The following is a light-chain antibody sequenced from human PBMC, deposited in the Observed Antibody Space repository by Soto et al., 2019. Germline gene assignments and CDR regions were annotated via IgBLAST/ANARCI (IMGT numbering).Light chain of an antibody. Sequence: IHMTQSPSSLSASVGDRATITCRASQRITTYLNWYQQKPGKAPKLLISTAATLQGGVPSRFSGSGSGTDFTLTITTLQPEDFATYFCQQSYSTPYTFGQGTKLEIK. CDR3: QQSYSTPYT. V-gene: IGKV1-39*01. J-gene: IGKJ2*01. CDR1: QRITTY. CDR2: TAA.